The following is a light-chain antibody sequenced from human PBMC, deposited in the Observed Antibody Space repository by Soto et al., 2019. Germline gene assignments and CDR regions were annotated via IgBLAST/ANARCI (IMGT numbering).Light chain of an antibody. CDR2: DVS. Sequence: QSVLTQPASVSGSPGQSITISCTGTSSDIGGYYFVSWYQQHPGKAPKLMIYDVSHRPSGDSNRFSGSKSDNTASLTISGLQAEDEADYYCSSYSSTTTHVVFGGGTKLTVL. V-gene: IGLV2-14*01. CDR1: SSDIGGYYF. J-gene: IGLJ2*01. CDR3: SSYSSTTTHVV.